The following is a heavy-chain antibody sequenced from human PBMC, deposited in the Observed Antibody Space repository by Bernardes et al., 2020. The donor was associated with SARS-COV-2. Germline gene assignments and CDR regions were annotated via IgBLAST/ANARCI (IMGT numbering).Heavy chain of an antibody. Sequence: GSLRLSCAASGFSVSAYWMHWVRQVPGEGLVWVSRINEDGSIINYADSVKGRFTISRDIADNTLYLQMNSLRAEDTAVYYCARDFGGNSDYWGQGTLVTVSS. D-gene: IGHD2-15*01. V-gene: IGHV3-74*01. CDR3: ARDFGGNSDY. CDR2: INEDGSII. J-gene: IGHJ4*02. CDR1: GFSVSAYW.